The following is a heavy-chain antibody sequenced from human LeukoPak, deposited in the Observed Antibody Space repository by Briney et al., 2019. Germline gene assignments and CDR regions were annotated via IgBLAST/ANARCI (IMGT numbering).Heavy chain of an antibody. CDR3: ARAAGVGGTFDI. CDR1: VDSVSSNSAA. V-gene: IGHV6-1*01. J-gene: IGHJ3*02. D-gene: IGHD3-3*01. CDR2: TYYRSKWYN. Sequence: SQILSLTCAFSVDSVSSNSAAWNWIRQSPLRGLEWLGRTYYRSKWYNDYAISVKSRITINPDTSKNQFSLQLNSVTPEDTAVYYCARAAGVGGTFDIWGQGTMVTVSS.